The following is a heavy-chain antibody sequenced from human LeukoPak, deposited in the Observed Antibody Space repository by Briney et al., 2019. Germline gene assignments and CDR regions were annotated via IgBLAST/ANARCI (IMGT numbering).Heavy chain of an antibody. J-gene: IGHJ6*04. CDR3: TRGLDTAIMDV. CDR2: INPSGGST. D-gene: IGHD5-18*01. CDR1: GYTFTSYY. Sequence: ASVKVSCKASGYTFTSYYMHWVRQAPGQGLEWMGIINPSGGSTTYAQRFQGRVTMTRDKSTSTIYMELSSLRSEDTAVYYCTRGLDTAIMDVWGKGTTVTVSS. V-gene: IGHV1-46*01.